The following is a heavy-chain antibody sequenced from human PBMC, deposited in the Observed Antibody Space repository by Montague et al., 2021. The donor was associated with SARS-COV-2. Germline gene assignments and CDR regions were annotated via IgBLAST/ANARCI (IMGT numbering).Heavy chain of an antibody. V-gene: IGHV3-30*04. D-gene: IGHD3-10*01. J-gene: IGHJ4*02. Sequence: SLRLSCAASGFTFSSYSMHWVRQAPGKGLEWVAVISYDGSNEYYADSLKGRVTISRDNSKNTLYMQMNSLRTEDTAVYYCARVPRGELFFDYWGQGTLVTVSS. CDR1: GFTFSSYS. CDR2: ISYDGSNE. CDR3: ARVPRGELFFDY.